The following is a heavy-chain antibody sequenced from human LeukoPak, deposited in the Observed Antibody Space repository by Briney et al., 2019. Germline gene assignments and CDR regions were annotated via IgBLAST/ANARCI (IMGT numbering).Heavy chain of an antibody. CDR2: ISYDGSNK. V-gene: IGHV3-30*18. CDR3: AKDMYDFWSGYSTLFDY. J-gene: IGHJ4*02. CDR1: GFTFSSYG. Sequence: PGGSLRLSCAASGFTFSSYGTHWVRQAPGKGLEWVAVISYDGSNKYYADSVKGRFTISRDNSKNTLYLQMNSLRAEDTAVYYCAKDMYDFWSGYSTLFDYWGQGTLVTVSS. D-gene: IGHD3-3*01.